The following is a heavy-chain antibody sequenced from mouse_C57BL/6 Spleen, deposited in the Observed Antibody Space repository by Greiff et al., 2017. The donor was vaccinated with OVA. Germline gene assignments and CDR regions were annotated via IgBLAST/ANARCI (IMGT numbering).Heavy chain of an antibody. D-gene: IGHD1-1*01. Sequence: VQLQQSGAELVRPGASVTLSCKASGYTFTDYEMHWVKQAPVHGLEWIGAIDPETGGTAYNQKFKGKAILTADKSSSTAYMELRSLTSEDSAVYYCTRLLVKDYGGSYPYAMDYWGQGTSVTVSS. CDR2: IDPETGGT. CDR1: GYTFTDYE. V-gene: IGHV1-15*01. CDR3: TRLLVKDYGGSYPYAMDY. J-gene: IGHJ4*01.